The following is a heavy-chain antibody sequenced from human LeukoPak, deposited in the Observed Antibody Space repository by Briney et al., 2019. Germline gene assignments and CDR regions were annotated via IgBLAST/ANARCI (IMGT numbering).Heavy chain of an antibody. CDR2: TYYRSKWSN. Sequence: QTLSLTCAISGDSVSSNRSVWNWIRQSPSRGLEWLGRTYYRSKWSNDYAASVKSRITINPDTSKNQVSLQLNSVIPEDTAVYYCAREYGGFDYWGQGTLVTVSS. D-gene: IGHD4/OR15-4a*01. V-gene: IGHV6-1*01. J-gene: IGHJ4*02. CDR3: AREYGGFDY. CDR1: GDSVSSNRSV.